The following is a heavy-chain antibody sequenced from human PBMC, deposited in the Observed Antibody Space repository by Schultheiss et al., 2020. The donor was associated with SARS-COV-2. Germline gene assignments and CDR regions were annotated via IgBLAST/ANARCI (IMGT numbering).Heavy chain of an antibody. J-gene: IGHJ5*02. CDR3: VREDYAWGSYRNFDP. CDR2: ITPDGHTT. V-gene: IGHV3-74*01. CDR1: GGSISSGGYY. Sequence: ETLSLTCTVSGGSISSGGYYWSWIRQHPGKGLVWLSSITPDGHTTTYAASVKGRFTISRDNAKKTLDLQMNRLRADDTAVYYCVREDYAWGSYRNFDPWGQGTLVTVSS. D-gene: IGHD3-16*02.